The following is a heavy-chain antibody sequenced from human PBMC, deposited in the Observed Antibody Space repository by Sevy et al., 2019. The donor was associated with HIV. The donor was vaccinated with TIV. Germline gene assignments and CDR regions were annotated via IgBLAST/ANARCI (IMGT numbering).Heavy chain of an antibody. CDR1: GYSFTSHW. CDR3: ARSRSGYFDSSGYYIN. V-gene: IGHV5-51*01. D-gene: IGHD3-22*01. CDR2: IFPGDSET. Sequence: GESLKISCKGHGYSFTSHWIGWVRQMPGKGLDWMGIIFPGDSETRYSPSFQGEVTISADMSISTAFLQWSSLKASDTAIYYCARSRSGYFDSSGYYINWGQGTLVTVSS. J-gene: IGHJ4*02.